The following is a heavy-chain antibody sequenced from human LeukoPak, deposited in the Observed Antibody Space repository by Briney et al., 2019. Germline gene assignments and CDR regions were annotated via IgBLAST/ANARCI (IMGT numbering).Heavy chain of an antibody. Sequence: GESLKISCKGSGYTFTAYYIHWVRHAPGQGLEWMGWINPYSGVTDCAQKFQGRVTMTRDTSISTAYMEQTRLRSDDTAVYYCAKARDGIAAADYYYYYGMDVWGQGTTVTVSS. CDR3: AKARDGIAAADYYYYYGMDV. CDR1: GYTFTAYY. CDR2: INPYSGVT. V-gene: IGHV1-2*02. D-gene: IGHD6-13*01. J-gene: IGHJ6*01.